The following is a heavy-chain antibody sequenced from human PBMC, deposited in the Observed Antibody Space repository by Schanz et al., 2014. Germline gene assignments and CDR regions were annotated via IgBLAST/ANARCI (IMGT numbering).Heavy chain of an antibody. J-gene: IGHJ4*02. Sequence: QVQLVESGGGVVQFGRSLRLSCVASGFTFSSYGMHWVRQSSGKGLEWVAVIWYDENNKYYADSVKGRFTMSRDNSKNTLYRQMNSLRAEDTAVYYCARENYRRKINFDYWGRGTLVTVSS. CDR1: GFTFSSYG. D-gene: IGHD3-10*01. V-gene: IGHV3-33*01. CDR3: ARENYRRKINFDY. CDR2: IWYDENNK.